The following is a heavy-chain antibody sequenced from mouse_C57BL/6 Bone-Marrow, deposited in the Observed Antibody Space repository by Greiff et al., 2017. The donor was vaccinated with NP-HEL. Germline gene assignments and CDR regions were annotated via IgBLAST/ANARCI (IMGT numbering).Heavy chain of an antibody. V-gene: IGHV5-6*01. D-gene: IGHD1-1*01. CDR2: ISSGGSYT. J-gene: IGHJ4*01. CDR3: ARQYYGSSPYNAMDY. Sequence: EVKVVESGGDLVKPGGSLKLSCAASGFTFSSYGMSWVRQTPDKRLEWVATISSGGSYTYYPDSVKGRFTISRDNAKNTLYLQMSSLKSEDTAMYYCARQYYGSSPYNAMDYWGQGTSVTVSS. CDR1: GFTFSSYG.